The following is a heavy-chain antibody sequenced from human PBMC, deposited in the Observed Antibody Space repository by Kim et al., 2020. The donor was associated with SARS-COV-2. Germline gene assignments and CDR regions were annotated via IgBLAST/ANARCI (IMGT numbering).Heavy chain of an antibody. Sequence: LKSRVPISVDTSKNPFSLKLSSVTAADTAVYYCARQRCSSTSCYDAFDIWGQGTMVTVSS. CDR3: ARQRCSSTSCYDAFDI. J-gene: IGHJ3*02. D-gene: IGHD2-2*01. V-gene: IGHV4-39*01.